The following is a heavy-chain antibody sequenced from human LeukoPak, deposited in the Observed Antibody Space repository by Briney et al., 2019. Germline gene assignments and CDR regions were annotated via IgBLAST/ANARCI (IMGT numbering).Heavy chain of an antibody. J-gene: IGHJ4*02. CDR1: GGSISSYY. D-gene: IGHD3-3*01. V-gene: IGHV4-4*07. Sequence: PSETLSLTCTVSGGSISSYYWSWIRQPAGKGLEWIGRIYTSGSTNYNPSLKSRVSMSVDTSKNQFSVKLSSVTAADTAVYYCARDVYYDFWSGYFDDWGQGTLVTVSS. CDR3: ARDVYYDFWSGYFDD. CDR2: IYTSGST.